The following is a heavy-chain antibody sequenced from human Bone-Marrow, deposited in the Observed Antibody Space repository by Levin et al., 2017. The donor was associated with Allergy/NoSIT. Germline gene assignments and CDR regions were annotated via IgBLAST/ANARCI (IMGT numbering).Heavy chain of an antibody. D-gene: IGHD4-17*01. Sequence: SQTLSLTCTVSGGSITSSSYFWDWIRQPPGKGLEWIGSLFHTGTAYYNPSLSSRVTISVDTSKNQFSLNLNSVTAADTALYYCARHERTDYGDYSVKLYFDLWGRGTLVTVSS. J-gene: IGHJ2*01. CDR3: ARHERTDYGDYSVKLYFDL. V-gene: IGHV4-39*01. CDR2: LFHTGTA. CDR1: GGSITSSSYF.